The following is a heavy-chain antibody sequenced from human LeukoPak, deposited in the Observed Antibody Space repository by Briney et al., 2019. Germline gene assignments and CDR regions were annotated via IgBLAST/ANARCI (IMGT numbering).Heavy chain of an antibody. CDR1: GGSVTSTNW. CDR3: AREGGFFRPLDY. CDR2: FHLDGRT. Sequence: PSGTLSLTCGVSGGSVTSTNWWTWVRQPPGKGLEWIGEFHLDGRTNYNPSLKSRLTISVDLSENHISLKLTSVTAADTAVYYCAREGGFFRPLDYSGQGTLVTVSS. J-gene: IGHJ4*02. V-gene: IGHV4-4*02. D-gene: IGHD3-3*01.